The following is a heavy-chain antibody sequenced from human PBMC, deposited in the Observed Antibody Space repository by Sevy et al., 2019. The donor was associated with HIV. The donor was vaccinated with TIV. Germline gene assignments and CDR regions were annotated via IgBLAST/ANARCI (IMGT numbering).Heavy chain of an antibody. D-gene: IGHD3-22*01. Sequence: GGSLRLSCAASGFTFSRYWMSWVRQAPGKGLEWVVNIKQDGSEKYYVDSVKGRFTISRDNAKNSLYLQMNSLRAEDTAVYYCARLKDDSSGYTFGYWGQGTLVTVSS. CDR1: GFTFSRYW. V-gene: IGHV3-7*03. CDR3: ARLKDDSSGYTFGY. CDR2: IKQDGSEK. J-gene: IGHJ4*02.